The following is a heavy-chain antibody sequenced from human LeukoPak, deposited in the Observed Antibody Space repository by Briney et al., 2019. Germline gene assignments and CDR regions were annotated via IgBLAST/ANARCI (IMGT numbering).Heavy chain of an antibody. J-gene: IGHJ1*01. Sequence: PSQTLSLTCTVSGGSISSGDYYWSWIRQPPGKGLEWIGYIYYSGSTYCNPSLKSRVTISVDTSKNQFSLKLSSVTAADTAVYYCARTYYYDSSGYYEYFQHWGQGTLVTVSS. CDR2: IYYSGST. V-gene: IGHV4-30-4*08. CDR1: GGSISSGDYY. CDR3: ARTYYYDSSGYYEYFQH. D-gene: IGHD3-22*01.